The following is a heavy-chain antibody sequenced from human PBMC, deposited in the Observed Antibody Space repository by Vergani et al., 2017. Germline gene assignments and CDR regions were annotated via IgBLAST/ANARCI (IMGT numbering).Heavy chain of an antibody. J-gene: IGHJ6*03. V-gene: IGHV3-9*01. CDR1: GFTFDDNA. CDR3: VKGAGSPNFYFNYMDV. CDR2: ISLSRDRI. Sequence: EVRLVESGGRLVQPGRSLRLSCAASGFTFDDNAMHWVRHIPGKGLEWVSGISLSRDRIGYADSVKSRFSISRDNASNSLYLQMNSLTTEDTALYYCVKGAGSPNFYFNYMDVWGKGTAVTVSS. D-gene: IGHD6-6*01.